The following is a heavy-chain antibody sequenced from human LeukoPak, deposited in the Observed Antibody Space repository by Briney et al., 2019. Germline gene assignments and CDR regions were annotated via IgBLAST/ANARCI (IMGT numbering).Heavy chain of an antibody. Sequence: ASVKVSCKASGYTFTNFDINLVRQATGQGLEWMGWMNPNTGNAGYAQKLQDRVTITWDASISTAYMDLSSLRSEDTAVYYCARVGYSNSYDYWGQGTLVTVSS. CDR3: ARVGYSNSYDY. V-gene: IGHV1-8*02. J-gene: IGHJ4*02. CDR2: MNPNTGNA. D-gene: IGHD1-26*01. CDR1: GYTFTNFD.